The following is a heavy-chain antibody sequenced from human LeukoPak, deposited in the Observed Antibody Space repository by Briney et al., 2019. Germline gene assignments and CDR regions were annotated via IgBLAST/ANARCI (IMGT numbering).Heavy chain of an antibody. CDR2: ISYDGSNK. CDR1: GFTFSGYA. V-gene: IGHV3-30*18. D-gene: IGHD2-2*01. J-gene: IGHJ4*02. CDR3: AKTLVYGVPAAIDGGGDY. Sequence: GGSLRLSCAASGFTFSGYAMSWVRQAPGKGLEWVAVISYDGSNKYYADSVKGRFTISRDNSKNTLYLQMNSLRAEDTAVYYCAKTLVYGVPAAIDGGGDYWGQGTLVTVSS.